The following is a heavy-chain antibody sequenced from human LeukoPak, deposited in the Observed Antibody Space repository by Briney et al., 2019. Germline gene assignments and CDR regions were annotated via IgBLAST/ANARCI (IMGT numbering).Heavy chain of an antibody. D-gene: IGHD6-19*01. J-gene: IGHJ6*02. V-gene: IGHV3-30*18. CDR2: ISSDGSNK. Sequence: GGSLRLSCAASGFTFTSYGIRWVRQAPGKGLEWVAVISSDGSNKYYADSVKGRFTISRDNSKNTLYLQMNSLRAEDTAVYYCAKDRGVVAGPGHYYGMDVWGQGTTVTVSS. CDR3: AKDRGVVAGPGHYYGMDV. CDR1: GFTFTSYG.